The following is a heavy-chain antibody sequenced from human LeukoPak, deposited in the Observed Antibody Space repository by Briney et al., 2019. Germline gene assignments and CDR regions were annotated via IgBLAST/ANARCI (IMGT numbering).Heavy chain of an antibody. CDR1: GFTFSNYW. V-gene: IGHV3-7*01. Sequence: GGSLRLSCEASGFTFSNYWMTWVRQAPGKGLQWVANIKQDGSEKYYVGSVKGRFTISRDNAKNSLYLQMNSLRAEDTAVYYCARAVVVVVPYYYYGMDVWGKGTTVTVSS. D-gene: IGHD2-15*01. CDR3: ARAVVVVVPYYYYGMDV. CDR2: IKQDGSEK. J-gene: IGHJ6*04.